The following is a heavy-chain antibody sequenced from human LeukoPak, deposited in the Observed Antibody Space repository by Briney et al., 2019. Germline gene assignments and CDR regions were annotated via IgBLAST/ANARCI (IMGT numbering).Heavy chain of an antibody. V-gene: IGHV3-74*01. D-gene: IGHD1-26*01. CDR2: INIDGTTT. J-gene: IGHJ4*02. CDR1: GFTFTRYW. CDR3: ARDSYEVGATSDY. Sequence: GGSLRLSCAASGFTFTRYWMHWVRQVPGKGLVWVSRINIDGTTTNYADSVKGRFTVSRDNAKNTLYLQVNSLRVEDTAVYYCARDSYEVGATSDYWGQGTLVTVSS.